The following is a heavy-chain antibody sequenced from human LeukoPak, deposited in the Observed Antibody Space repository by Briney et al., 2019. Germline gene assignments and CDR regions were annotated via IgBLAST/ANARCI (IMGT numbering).Heavy chain of an antibody. J-gene: IGHJ5*02. CDR1: GGSLSSSNW. CDR3: ARCPDSSSWNVT. Sequence: SETLSLTCAVTGGSLSSSNWWSWVRPPPGKGLEWSGEIYQSGSTNYNPSIKSRVTMSVDKSKNQFTLKLSSVTAADTAVYYCARCPDSSSWNVTWGQGTLVTVSS. D-gene: IGHD6-13*01. V-gene: IGHV4-4*02. CDR2: IYQSGST.